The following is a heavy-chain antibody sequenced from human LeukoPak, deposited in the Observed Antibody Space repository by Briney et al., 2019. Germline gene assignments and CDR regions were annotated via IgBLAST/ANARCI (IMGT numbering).Heavy chain of an antibody. CDR1: GGSFSGYY. V-gene: IGHV4-34*01. Sequence: LKPSETLSLTRAVYGGSFSGYYWNWIRQPPEKGLEWIGEINQSGSINYNPSLKSRATMSVDTSKNQFSLKLSSVTAADTAVYYCARGSYGDYGFKHWYFDLWGRGTLVTVSS. CDR3: ARGSYGDYGFKHWYFDL. J-gene: IGHJ2*01. CDR2: INQSGSI. D-gene: IGHD4-17*01.